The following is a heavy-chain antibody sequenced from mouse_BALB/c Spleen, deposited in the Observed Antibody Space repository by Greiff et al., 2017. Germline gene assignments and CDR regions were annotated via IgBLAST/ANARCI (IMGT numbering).Heavy chain of an antibody. Sequence: EVKVVESGPSLVKPSQTLSLTCSVTGDSITSGYWNWIRKFPGNKLEYMGYISYSGSTYYNPSLKSRISITRDTSKNQYYLQLNSVTTEDTATYYCARGVYGNYWYFDVWGAGTTVTVSS. CDR1: GDSITSGY. D-gene: IGHD2-1*01. V-gene: IGHV3-8*02. CDR3: ARGVYGNYWYFDV. CDR2: ISYSGST. J-gene: IGHJ1*01.